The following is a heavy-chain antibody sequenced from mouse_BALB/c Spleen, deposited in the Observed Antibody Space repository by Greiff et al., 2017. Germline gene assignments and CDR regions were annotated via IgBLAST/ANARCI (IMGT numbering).Heavy chain of an antibody. V-gene: IGHV5-6*01. J-gene: IGHJ4*01. CDR1: GFTFSSYG. D-gene: IGHD1-1*01. CDR3: ARPFTTVEAMDY. Sequence: EVQGVESGGDLVKPGGSLKLSCAASGFTFSSYGMSWVRQTPDKRLEWVATISSGGSYTYYPDSVKGRFTISRDNAKNTLYLQMSSLKSEDTAMYYCARPFTTVEAMDYWGQGTSVTVSS. CDR2: ISSGGSYT.